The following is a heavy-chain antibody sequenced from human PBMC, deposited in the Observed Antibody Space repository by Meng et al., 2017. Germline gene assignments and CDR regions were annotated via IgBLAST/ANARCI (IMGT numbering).Heavy chain of an antibody. V-gene: IGHV3-66*02. CDR1: GFPVSSNY. CDR2: IYSGGST. CDR3: ASELPGGPNYWYFDL. Sequence: VERAGGWVHAGVSLTLPCAASGFPVSSNYMSWGRQAPGKGLEWVSVIYSGGSTYYADSVKGRFTISRDNSKNTLYLQMNSLRAEDTAVYYCASELPGGPNYWYFDLWGRGTLVTVSS. J-gene: IGHJ2*01. D-gene: IGHD3-10*01.